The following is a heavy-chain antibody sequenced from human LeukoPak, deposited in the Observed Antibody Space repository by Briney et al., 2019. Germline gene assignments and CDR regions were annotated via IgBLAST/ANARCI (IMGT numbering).Heavy chain of an antibody. J-gene: IGHJ4*02. CDR3: ARQKRYSGSYFDY. V-gene: IGHV4-39*01. D-gene: IGHD1-26*01. CDR2: IYYSGST. CDR1: GGSISSSSYY. Sequence: SETLSLTCTVSGGSISSSSYYWGWIRQPPGKGLEWIGSIYYSGSTYYNPSLKSRVTISVDTSKNQFSLKLSSMTAADTAVYYCARQKRYSGSYFDYWGQGTLVTVSS.